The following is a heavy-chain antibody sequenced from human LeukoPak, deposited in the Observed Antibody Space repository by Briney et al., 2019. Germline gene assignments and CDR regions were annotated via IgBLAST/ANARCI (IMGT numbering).Heavy chain of an antibody. CDR2: ISYDGSNK. V-gene: IGHV3-30*04. J-gene: IGHJ4*02. CDR1: GFTFSTYA. CDR3: ARRNRYESKEIDY. Sequence: GGSLRLSCAASGFTFSTYAMHWVRQAPGKGLEWVALISYDGSNKNYADSVKGRFTISRDNSKNTLYLQMNSLGAEDTAVYYCARRNRYESKEIDYWGQGTLVTVSS. D-gene: IGHD3-22*01.